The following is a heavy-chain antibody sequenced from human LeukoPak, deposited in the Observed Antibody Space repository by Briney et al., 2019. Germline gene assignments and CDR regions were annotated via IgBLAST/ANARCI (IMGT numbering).Heavy chain of an antibody. J-gene: IGHJ4*02. CDR1: GGSFSDSS. CDR2: INHSGST. Sequence: SETLSLTCAVAGGSFSDSSWSWIRQTPGKGLEWIGEINHSGSTNYNPSLKSRLNISVDTSKNQFSLKLSSVTAADTAVYYCARATKNYGDYGNYWGQGTLVTVSS. V-gene: IGHV4-34*01. D-gene: IGHD4-17*01. CDR3: ARATKNYGDYGNY.